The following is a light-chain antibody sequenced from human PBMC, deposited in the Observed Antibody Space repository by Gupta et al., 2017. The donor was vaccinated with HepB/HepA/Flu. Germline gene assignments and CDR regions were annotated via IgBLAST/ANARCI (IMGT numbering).Light chain of an antibody. CDR2: DVT. CDR3: SSFSNTYTLVL. V-gene: IGLV2-14*03. Sequence: QSALTQPASVSGSPGQSITISCTGSSNDIGGYDSVSWYQQDPGQAPKRLIYDVTNRPSGVSNRFSGSKSGNTASLTISGLQAEDEADYYCSSFSNTYTLVLVGGGTKLTVL. CDR1: SNDIGGYDS. J-gene: IGLJ2*01.